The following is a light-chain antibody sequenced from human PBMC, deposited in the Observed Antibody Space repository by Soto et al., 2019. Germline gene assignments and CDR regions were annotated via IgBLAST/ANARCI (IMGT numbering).Light chain of an antibody. J-gene: IGKJ2*01. CDR3: QQYANLPRT. V-gene: IGKV3-20*01. CDR2: GAS. Sequence: EIVLTQSPGTLSLSPGERATLSCRASQSIASTYLAWYQQKPGQAPRLLIYGASSRATGIPDRFSGGASGTDFTLTISRLEPEDFAVYYCQQYANLPRTFGQGTKLEIK. CDR1: QSIASTY.